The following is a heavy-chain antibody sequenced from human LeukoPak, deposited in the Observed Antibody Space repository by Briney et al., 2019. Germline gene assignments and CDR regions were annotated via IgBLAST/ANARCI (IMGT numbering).Heavy chain of an antibody. CDR1: GGSISPYF. V-gene: IGHV4-59*01. Sequence: SETLSLTCTVSGGSISPYFWSWIRQPPGKRLEWIGYISYTGHTNYNPSLKSRVTISIDTSKNHFSLQLTSVTAADTAVYFCARDDYRGVTNFDPWGQGTLVTVSS. D-gene: IGHD3-10*01. J-gene: IGHJ5*02. CDR2: ISYTGHT. CDR3: ARDDYRGVTNFDP.